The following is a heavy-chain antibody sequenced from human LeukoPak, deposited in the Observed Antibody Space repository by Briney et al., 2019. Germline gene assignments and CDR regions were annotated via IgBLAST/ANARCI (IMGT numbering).Heavy chain of an antibody. CDR2: IYYSGST. D-gene: IGHD3-3*01. CDR1: GGSISSYY. V-gene: IGHV4-59*12. CDR3: ARDPYDFWSGYYRGFHY. Sequence: PSETLSLTCTVSGGSISSYYWSWIRQPPGKGLEWIGYIYYSGSTNYNPSLKSRVTISVDTSKNQFSLKLSSVTAADTAVYYCARDPYDFWSGYYRGFHYWGQGTLVTVSS. J-gene: IGHJ4*02.